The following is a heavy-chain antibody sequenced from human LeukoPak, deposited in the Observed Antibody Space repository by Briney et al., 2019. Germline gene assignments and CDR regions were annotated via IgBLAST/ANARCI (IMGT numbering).Heavy chain of an antibody. J-gene: IGHJ4*02. Sequence: GGSLRLSCAASGFTFSSYGMHRVRQAPGKGLEWVAVISYDGSNKYYADSVKGRFTISRDNSKNTLYLQMNSLRAEDTAVYYCAKDGVATIMGGYFDYWGQGTLVTVSS. CDR3: AKDGVATIMGGYFDY. CDR2: ISYDGSNK. V-gene: IGHV3-30*18. D-gene: IGHD5-12*01. CDR1: GFTFSSYG.